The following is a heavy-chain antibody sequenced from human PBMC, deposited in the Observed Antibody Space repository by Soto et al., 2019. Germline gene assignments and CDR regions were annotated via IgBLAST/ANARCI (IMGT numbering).Heavy chain of an antibody. J-gene: IGHJ5*02. Sequence: SVKVSCKASGGTFSSYAISWVRQAPGQGLEWMGGIIPIFGTANYAQKFQGRVTITADEPTSTAYMELSSLRSEDTAVYYCASTPSRGINNWFDPWGQGTLVTVSS. V-gene: IGHV1-69*13. CDR3: ASTPSRGINNWFDP. CDR2: IIPIFGTA. CDR1: GGTFSSYA. D-gene: IGHD3-10*01.